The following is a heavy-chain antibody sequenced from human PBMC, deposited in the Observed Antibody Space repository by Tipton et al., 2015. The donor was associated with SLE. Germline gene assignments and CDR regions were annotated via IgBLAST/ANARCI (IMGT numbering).Heavy chain of an antibody. Sequence: TLSLTCVVYDGSFSGYFWSWIRQPPGKGLEWIGEINHSGSTKYNPSLRTRISFSVDTSKNQFSLKLTSVTAADTAVYYCARVQGALRGPYYYYHGMDVWGQGTTVTVSS. V-gene: IGHV4-34*01. CDR2: INHSGST. J-gene: IGHJ6*02. CDR3: ARVQGALRGPYYYYHGMDV. D-gene: IGHD3-3*02. CDR1: DGSFSGYF.